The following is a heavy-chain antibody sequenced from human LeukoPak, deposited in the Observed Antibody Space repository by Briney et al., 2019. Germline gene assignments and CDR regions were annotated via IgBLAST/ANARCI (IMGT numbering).Heavy chain of an antibody. D-gene: IGHD5/OR15-5a*01. V-gene: IGHV3-23*01. CDR3: AKDATPGNSVYDHFDY. Sequence: RGSLRLSCAASGFTFRIHAMSWVRQAPGKGLEWVSTIGSGDDLHYADSVKGRFTVSRDDRQNTLYLQMNSLRAEDAAIYYCAKDATPGNSVYDHFDYWGQGTLVTVSS. J-gene: IGHJ4*02. CDR1: GFTFRIHA. CDR2: IGSGDDL.